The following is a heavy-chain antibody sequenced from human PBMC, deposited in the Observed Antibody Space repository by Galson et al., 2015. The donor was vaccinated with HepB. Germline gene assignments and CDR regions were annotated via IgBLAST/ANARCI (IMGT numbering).Heavy chain of an antibody. CDR3: TTSIVGATTGGYYYYYYMDV. CDR1: GFTFSNAW. D-gene: IGHD1-26*01. CDR2: IKSKTDGGTT. Sequence: SLRLSCAASGFTFSNAWMNWVRQAPGKGLEWVGRIKSKTDGGTTDYAAPVKGRFTISRDDSKNTLYLQMNSLKTEGTAVYYCTTSIVGATTGGYYYYYYMDVWGKGTTVTVSS. V-gene: IGHV3-15*07. J-gene: IGHJ6*03.